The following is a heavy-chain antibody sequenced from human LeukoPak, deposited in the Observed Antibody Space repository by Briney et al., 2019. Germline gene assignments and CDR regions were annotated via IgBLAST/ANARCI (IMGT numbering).Heavy chain of an antibody. D-gene: IGHD1-26*01. J-gene: IGHJ4*02. V-gene: IGHV5-51*01. CDR2: IYPGDSDT. Sequence: GESLKISCKGSGYSFTSYRIGWARQMPGKGLEWMGTIYPGDSDTRYSPSFQGQVTISADKSISTAYLQWSRLKASDTAMYYCARLWGSYFRFDYWGQGTLVTVSS. CDR3: ARLWGSYFRFDY. CDR1: GYSFTSYR.